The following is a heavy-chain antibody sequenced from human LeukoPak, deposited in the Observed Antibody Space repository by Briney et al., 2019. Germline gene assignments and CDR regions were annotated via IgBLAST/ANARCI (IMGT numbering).Heavy chain of an antibody. Sequence: SETLSLTCNVSGGSISGYYWSWIRQPPGKGLEYMGYIYYSGSTDYNPSLKSRITISVDTSKNQFSLKLSSVTAADTAVYYCARHYYDTSGYYYFDYWGQGTLVTDSS. V-gene: IGHV4-59*08. D-gene: IGHD3-22*01. CDR3: ARHYYDTSGYYYFDY. CDR2: IYYSGST. CDR1: GGSISGYY. J-gene: IGHJ4*02.